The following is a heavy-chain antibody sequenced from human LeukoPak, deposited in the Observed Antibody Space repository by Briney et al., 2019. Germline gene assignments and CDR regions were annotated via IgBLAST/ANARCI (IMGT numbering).Heavy chain of an antibody. CDR3: AREPRSYATNRYYFDY. CDR2: ISYDGSNK. Sequence: GRSLRLSCAASGFSFRSYAMHWVRQAPGKGLEWVAVISYDGSNKYYADSVKGRFTISRDNSKNTLYLQMNSLRAEDTAVYYCAREPRSYATNRYYFDYWGQGTLVTVSS. D-gene: IGHD1-26*01. J-gene: IGHJ4*02. V-gene: IGHV3-30*19. CDR1: GFSFRSYA.